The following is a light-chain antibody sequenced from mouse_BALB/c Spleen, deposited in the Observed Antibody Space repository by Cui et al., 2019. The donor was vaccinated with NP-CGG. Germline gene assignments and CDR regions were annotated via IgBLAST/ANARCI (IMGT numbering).Light chain of an antibody. CDR3: ALWYSNHWV. CDR2: GTN. Sequence: QAVVTQESALTTSPGETVTLTCRSSTGAVTTSNYANWVQEKPDYLFTGLIGGTNNRAPGVPARFSGSLIGDKAALTITGAQTEDEAIYFCALWYSNHWVFCGGTKLTVL. J-gene: IGLJ1*01. CDR1: TGAVTTSNY. V-gene: IGLV1*01.